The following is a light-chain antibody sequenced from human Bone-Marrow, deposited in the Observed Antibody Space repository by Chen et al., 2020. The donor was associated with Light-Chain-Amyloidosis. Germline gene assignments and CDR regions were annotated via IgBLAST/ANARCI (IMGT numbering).Light chain of an antibody. CDR3: SSYTITNTLV. V-gene: IGLV2-14*01. Sequence: QSALTQPASVSGSPGQSITISCTGTSSDVGGDNHVSWYHKHPDKAPKLMIYEVTNRPSWVPDRFSGSKSDNTASLTISGLQTEDEADYFCSSYTITNTLVFGSGTRVTVL. CDR1: SSDVGGDNH. J-gene: IGLJ1*01. CDR2: EVT.